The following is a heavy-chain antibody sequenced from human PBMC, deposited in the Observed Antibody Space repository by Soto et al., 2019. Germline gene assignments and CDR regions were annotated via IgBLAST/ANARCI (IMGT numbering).Heavy chain of an antibody. CDR2: IKPDGSEK. Sequence: PGGSLRLSCAASGFNFSSYWMSWVRQAPGKGLEWVADIKPDGSEKYYVDSVKGRFTISRDNAKNSLYLQMNSLRAEDTTVYYCARGISLSYWGQGTLVTVSS. CDR1: GFNFSSYW. D-gene: IGHD3-16*01. V-gene: IGHV3-7*01. CDR3: ARGISLSY. J-gene: IGHJ4*02.